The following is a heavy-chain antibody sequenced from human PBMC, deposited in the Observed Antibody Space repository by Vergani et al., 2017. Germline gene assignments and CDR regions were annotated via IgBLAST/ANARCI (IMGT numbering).Heavy chain of an antibody. Sequence: QVQLVQSGAEVKKPGSSVKVSCKASGGTFTSYYMHWVRQAPGQGLEWMGIINPSGGSTSYAQKFQGRVTITADESTSTAYMELSSLRSEDTAVYYCARVAYRHYYYDSSGYYLDYWGQGTLVTVSS. V-gene: IGHV1-46*01. D-gene: IGHD3-22*01. CDR3: ARVAYRHYYYDSSGYYLDY. CDR2: INPSGGST. CDR1: GGTFTSYY. J-gene: IGHJ4*02.